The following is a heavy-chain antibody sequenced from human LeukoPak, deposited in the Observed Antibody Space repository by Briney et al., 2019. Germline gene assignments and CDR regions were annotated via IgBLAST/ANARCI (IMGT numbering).Heavy chain of an antibody. CDR2: IYYSGST. V-gene: IGHV4-59*01. J-gene: IGHJ6*03. Sequence: PSETLSFTCTVSGGSISSYYGSWIRQPPGKGLEWIGYIYYSGSTNYNPSLKSRVTISVDMSKNQFSLKLRSVTAADTAVYYCARTTEGGYSYGYFYYYYMDVWGKGTTVTISS. CDR3: ARTTEGGYSYGYFYYYYMDV. CDR1: GGSISSYY. D-gene: IGHD5-18*01.